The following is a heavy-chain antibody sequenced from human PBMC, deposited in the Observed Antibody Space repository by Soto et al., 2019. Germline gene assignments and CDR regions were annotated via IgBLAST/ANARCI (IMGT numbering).Heavy chain of an antibody. CDR1: GVTLSNYS. CDR2: ISSSGSKI. J-gene: IGHJ4*02. CDR3: GSDRIVARFTDDAGY. V-gene: IGHV3-21*01. Sequence: EVQLVESGGGLVQPGGSLRLSCAASGVTLSNYSMNWVRQAPGKGLEWVSCISSSGSKIYYADSVKGRFTISRDNAKNAPHLQMKSVRVAEAAVYYCGSDRIVARFTDDAGYWGQGTLVTVSS. D-gene: IGHD5-12*01.